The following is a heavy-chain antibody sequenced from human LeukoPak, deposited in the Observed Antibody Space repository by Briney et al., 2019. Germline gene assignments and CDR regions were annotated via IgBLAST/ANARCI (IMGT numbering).Heavy chain of an antibody. D-gene: IGHD6-19*01. CDR2: ISSSGAST. J-gene: IGHJ4*02. V-gene: IGHV3-23*01. CDR1: GFTFGSYA. Sequence: PGGSLRLSCAASGFTFGSYAMGWVRQAPGKGLEWVSAISSSGASTYYADSVKGRFSISRDNSKNTLYLHMKSLRAEDTAVYYCAKELYGWYYDYWGQGTLVTVSS. CDR3: AKELYGWYYDY.